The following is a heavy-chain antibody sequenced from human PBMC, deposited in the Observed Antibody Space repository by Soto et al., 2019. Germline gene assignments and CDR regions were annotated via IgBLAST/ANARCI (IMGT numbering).Heavy chain of an antibody. D-gene: IGHD3-10*01. CDR1: GFSFDDYA. J-gene: IGHJ6*02. V-gene: IGHV3-9*01. CDR2: ISWNSGSI. Sequence: SLKLSSEACGFSFDDYAMHWVLQAPGKGLEWVSGISWNSGSIGYADSVKGRFTISRDNAKNSLYLQMNSLRAEDTALYYCAQDLSPLRSGSYYYGMDVCGQGTTVTVSS. CDR3: AQDLSPLRSGSYYYGMDV.